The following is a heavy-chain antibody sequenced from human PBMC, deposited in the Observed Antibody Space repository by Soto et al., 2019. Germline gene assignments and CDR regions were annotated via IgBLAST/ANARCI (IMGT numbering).Heavy chain of an antibody. CDR1: GDSVSSNSAA. V-gene: IGHV6-1*01. CDR2: TYYRSKWYN. Sequence: SQTLSLTCAISGDSVSSNSAAWNWIRQSPSRGLEWLGRTYYRSKWYNDYAVSVKSRITINPDTSKNQFSLQLNSVTPEDTAVFYCERVRGKKYSSSSLAFDIGGKGKMVTV. CDR3: ERVRGKKYSSSSLAFDI. D-gene: IGHD6-6*01. J-gene: IGHJ3*02.